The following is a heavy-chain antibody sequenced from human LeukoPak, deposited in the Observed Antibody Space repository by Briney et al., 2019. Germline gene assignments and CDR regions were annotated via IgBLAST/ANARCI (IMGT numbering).Heavy chain of an antibody. CDR1: GGSFSGYY. CDR2: INHSGST. Sequence: PSETLSLTRAVYGGSFSGYYWSWIRQPPGKGLEWIGEINHSGSTNYNPSLKSRVTISVDTSKNQFSLKLSSVTAADTAVYYCAVRWDRTTVTPSYYYGMDVWGQGTTVTVSS. D-gene: IGHD4-17*01. V-gene: IGHV4-34*01. J-gene: IGHJ6*02. CDR3: AVRWDRTTVTPSYYYGMDV.